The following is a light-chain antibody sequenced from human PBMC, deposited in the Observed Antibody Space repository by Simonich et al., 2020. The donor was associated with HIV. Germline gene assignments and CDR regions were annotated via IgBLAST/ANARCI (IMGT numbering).Light chain of an antibody. CDR2: LGS. CDR3: MQPLQTPYT. V-gene: IGKV2-28*01. J-gene: IGKJ2*01. CDR1: QSILHSNRYNY. Sequence: DVVMTQSPLSLPVTPGEPASISCRSSQSILHSNRYNYLDWYLQKPGQSQQLLIYLGSNRASGVPDRFSGSGSGTDFTLKISRVEAEDVGVYYCMQPLQTPYTFGQGTKLEIK.